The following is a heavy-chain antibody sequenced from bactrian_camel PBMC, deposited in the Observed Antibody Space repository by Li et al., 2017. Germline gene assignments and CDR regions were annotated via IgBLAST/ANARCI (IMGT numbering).Heavy chain of an antibody. J-gene: IGHJ4*01. CDR3: AADNVGKIGEYRFGRGQYRH. Sequence: VQLVESGGGSVQAGGSLRLSCSAFGTPTYYNMAWFRQAPAKDREGVAYIESYGTTDYVDSVKGRFTISRDFVKNILYLEMSSLRPEDTAMYYCAADNVGKIGEYRFGRGQYRHWGQGTQVTVS. CDR1: GTPTYYN. D-gene: IGHD6*01. CDR2: IESYGTT. V-gene: IGHV3S63*01.